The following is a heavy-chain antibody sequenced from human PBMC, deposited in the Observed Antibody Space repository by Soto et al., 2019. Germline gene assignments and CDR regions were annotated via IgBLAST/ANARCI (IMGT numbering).Heavy chain of an antibody. V-gene: IGHV3-30*04. Sequence: ESGGGGVQPGRSKRLSCVVSGFNFNDYAIHWVRQAPGKGLEWVAVISFDGKNEFYGDSVKGRFTISRDRSKTAVYLQMNSLRAEDTAVYYCARDHWDCSGGGCNPHQLNFFAMDVWGQGTTVTVSS. J-gene: IGHJ6*02. D-gene: IGHD2-15*01. CDR2: ISFDGKNE. CDR3: ARDHWDCSGGGCNPHQLNFFAMDV. CDR1: GFNFNDYA.